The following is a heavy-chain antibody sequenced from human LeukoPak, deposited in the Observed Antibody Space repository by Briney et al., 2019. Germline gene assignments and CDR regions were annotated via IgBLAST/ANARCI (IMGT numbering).Heavy chain of an antibody. J-gene: IGHJ4*02. CDR2: IHTSGTT. Sequence: SETLSLTCTVTGDSMGTSYSSGIRQPAGKGLEWIGRIHTSGTTWYNASLKSRVTMSIDASNNQFSLRLTSVTAADTAVYYCARHHRGNGYSGYDFHFDYWGQGTLVTVSS. CDR3: ARHHRGNGYSGYDFHFDY. D-gene: IGHD5-12*01. V-gene: IGHV4-4*07. CDR1: GDSMGTSY.